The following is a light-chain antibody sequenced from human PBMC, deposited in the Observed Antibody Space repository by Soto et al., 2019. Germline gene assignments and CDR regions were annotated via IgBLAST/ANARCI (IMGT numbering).Light chain of an antibody. J-gene: IGLJ2*01. CDR3: QAWDSSSAF. Sequence: SYELTQQPSVSVSPGQTASITCSGDKLGYKYACWYQQKPGQSPVLVIYQDNKRPSGIPERFSGSNSGNTATLTISETQALDEADYYCQAWDSSSAFFGGGTQLTVL. V-gene: IGLV3-1*01. CDR2: QDN. CDR1: KLGYKY.